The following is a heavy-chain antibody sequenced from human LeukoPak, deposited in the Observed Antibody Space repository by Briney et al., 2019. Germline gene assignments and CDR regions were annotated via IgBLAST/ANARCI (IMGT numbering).Heavy chain of an antibody. J-gene: IGHJ4*02. CDR1: RFTLSNYW. Sequence: GGSLRLSCAAPRFTLSNYWMSWVRQAPGKGLEWVANIKQDGSETCYVDSVKGRFTISRDNAKNSLSLQMNSLRAEDTAVYYCARQRGSGCLDYWGQGTLVTVSS. D-gene: IGHD6-19*01. V-gene: IGHV3-7*01. CDR2: IKQDGSET. CDR3: ARQRGSGCLDY.